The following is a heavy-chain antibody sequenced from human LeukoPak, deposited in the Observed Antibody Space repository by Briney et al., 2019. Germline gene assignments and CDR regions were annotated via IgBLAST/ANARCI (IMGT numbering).Heavy chain of an antibody. V-gene: IGHV3-9*01. CDR2: ISWNSGSI. Sequence: PGGSLRLSCAASGFTFDDYAMHWVRQAPGKGLEWISGISWNSGSIGYADSVKGRFTISRDNAKNSLYLQMNSLRAEDTALYYCAKDTGYGGNPIFDYWGQGTLVTVSS. J-gene: IGHJ4*02. CDR1: GFTFDDYA. CDR3: AKDTGYGGNPIFDY. D-gene: IGHD4-23*01.